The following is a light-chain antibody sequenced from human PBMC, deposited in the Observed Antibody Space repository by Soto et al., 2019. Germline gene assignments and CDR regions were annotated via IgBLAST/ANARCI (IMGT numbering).Light chain of an antibody. CDR3: QQYNNWPQT. CDR1: QSLRSS. V-gene: IGKV3-15*01. Sequence: ETMMTQSPDTLSVSLGERATLSCRASQSLRSSLAWYQQKPGQAPRLLIYDASTRATGIPARFSGSGSGTDFTLTINGLQSEDFAVYYCQQYNNWPQTFGQGTKVEIK. CDR2: DAS. J-gene: IGKJ1*01.